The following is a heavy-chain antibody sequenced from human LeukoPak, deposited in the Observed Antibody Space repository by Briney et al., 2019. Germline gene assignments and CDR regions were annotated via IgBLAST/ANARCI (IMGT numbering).Heavy chain of an antibody. J-gene: IGHJ6*02. Sequence: PGASVKVSCKASGYTFTSYDINWVRQATGQGLEWMGWMNPNSGNTGYAQKFQGRVTMTRNTSISTAYMELSSLRSEDTAVYYCARGHRVAAAGYYYYGMDVWGQGTTVTVSS. D-gene: IGHD6-13*01. V-gene: IGHV1-8*01. CDR3: ARGHRVAAAGYYYYGMDV. CDR2: MNPNSGNT. CDR1: GYTFTSYD.